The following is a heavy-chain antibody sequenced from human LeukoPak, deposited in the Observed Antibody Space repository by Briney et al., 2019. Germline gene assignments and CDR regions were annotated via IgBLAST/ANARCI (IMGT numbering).Heavy chain of an antibody. V-gene: IGHV4-34*01. Sequence: SETLPLTCAVYGGSFSGYSWTWFRQPPGKGLEWIGEINPSGTTKYHPSLKSRVTISGDTSKNQISLELSAVTAADTAVYYCATSKWFGIETEYWGQGTLVTVSS. CDR1: GGSFSGYS. D-gene: IGHD3-10*01. J-gene: IGHJ4*02. CDR3: ATSKWFGIETEY. CDR2: INPSGTT.